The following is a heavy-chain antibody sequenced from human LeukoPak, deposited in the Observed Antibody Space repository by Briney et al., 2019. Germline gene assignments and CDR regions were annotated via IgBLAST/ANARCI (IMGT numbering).Heavy chain of an antibody. J-gene: IGHJ5*02. D-gene: IGHD1-1*01. CDR2: IYPGDSDT. CDR1: GYIFTNYW. V-gene: IGHV5-51*01. CDR3: ARPSGWNRYNWFDP. Sequence: GESLKISCKGSGYIFTNYWIGWVRQMPGKGLEWMGIIYPGDSDTRYSPSFQGQVTISADKSISPAYLPWNSLKASDTAMYYCARPSGWNRYNWFDPWGQGTLVNVSS.